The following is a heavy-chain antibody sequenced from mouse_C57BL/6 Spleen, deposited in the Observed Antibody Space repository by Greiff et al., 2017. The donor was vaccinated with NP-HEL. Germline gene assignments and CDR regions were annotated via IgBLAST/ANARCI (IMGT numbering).Heavy chain of an antibody. J-gene: IGHJ3*01. CDR3: ARGRAGYYPFAY. Sequence: QVQLQQPGAELVMPGASVKLSCKASGYTFTSYWMHWVKQRPGQGLEWIGEIDPSDSSTNYNQKFKGKSTLTEDKSSSTAYMQLSSLTSEDSAVYYCARGRAGYYPFAYWGQGTLVTVSA. CDR2: IDPSDSST. CDR1: GYTFTSYW. V-gene: IGHV1-69*01. D-gene: IGHD2-3*01.